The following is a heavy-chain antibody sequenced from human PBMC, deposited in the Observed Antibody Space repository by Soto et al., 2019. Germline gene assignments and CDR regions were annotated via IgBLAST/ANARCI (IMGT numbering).Heavy chain of an antibody. CDR2: IIPILGIA. CDR3: ARVDWFRDY. CDR1: GGTFSSYT. Sequence: QVQLVQSGAEVKKPGSSVKVSCKASGGTFSSYTISWVRQAPGQGLEWMGRIIPILGIANYAQKFQGRVTXXADKSTSTAYMELSSLRSEDTAVYYCARVDWFRDYWGQGTLVTVSS. V-gene: IGHV1-69*02. D-gene: IGHD3-9*01. J-gene: IGHJ4*02.